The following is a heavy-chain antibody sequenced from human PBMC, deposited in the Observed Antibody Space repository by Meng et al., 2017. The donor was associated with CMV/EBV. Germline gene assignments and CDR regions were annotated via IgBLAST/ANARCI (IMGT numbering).Heavy chain of an antibody. CDR1: GFTFSSSW. CDR3: ARDVTGAGIVVVPAASVQGGMDV. Sequence: GESLKISCAASGFTFSSSWMHWVRQAPGKGLVWVSRINSDGSSTSYADSVKGRFTISRDNAKNTLYLQMNSLRAEDTAVYYCARDVTGAGIVVVPAASVQGGMDVWGQGTTVTVSS. J-gene: IGHJ6*02. D-gene: IGHD2-2*01. CDR2: INSDGSST. V-gene: IGHV3-74*01.